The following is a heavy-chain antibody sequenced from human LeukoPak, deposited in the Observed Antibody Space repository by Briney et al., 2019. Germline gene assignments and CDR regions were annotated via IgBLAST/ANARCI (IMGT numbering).Heavy chain of an antibody. V-gene: IGHV3-30*01. CDR1: GCTFSSYA. J-gene: IGHJ4*02. CDR3: ARDRSPGYNWNSPYY. D-gene: IGHD1-7*01. Sequence: PGGSLRLSCAASGCTFSSYAMHWVRQAPGKGLEWVAVISYDGSNKYYADSVKGRFTISRDNSKNTLYLQMNSLRAEDTAVYYCARDRSPGYNWNSPYYWGQGTLVTVSS. CDR2: ISYDGSNK.